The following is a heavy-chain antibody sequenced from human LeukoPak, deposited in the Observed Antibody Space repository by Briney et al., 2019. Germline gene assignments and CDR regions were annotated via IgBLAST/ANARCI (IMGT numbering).Heavy chain of an antibody. Sequence: GGSLRLSCVASGITFSNYAVSWVRQAPEKGLDWVSVISGSAHKIRYADSVKGRFTISRDNSENIVYLQMNILRVEDTAVYYCAGRPTGYSSGYIHWGQGTLVTVSS. CDR1: GITFSNYA. D-gene: IGHD5-18*01. V-gene: IGHV3-23*01. CDR3: AGRPTGYSSGYIH. J-gene: IGHJ4*02. CDR2: ISGSAHKI.